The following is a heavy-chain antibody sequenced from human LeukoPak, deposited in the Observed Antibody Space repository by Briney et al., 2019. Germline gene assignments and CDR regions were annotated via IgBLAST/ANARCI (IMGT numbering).Heavy chain of an antibody. CDR3: AKGTLRFLEWLLCGMDV. CDR2: ISYDGSNK. V-gene: IGHV3-30*18. CDR1: GFTFSSYG. Sequence: GGSLRLSCAASGFTFSSYGMHWVCQAPGKGLEWVAVISYDGSNKYYADSVKGRFTISRDNSKNTLYLQMNSLRAEDTAVYYCAKGTLRFLEWLLCGMDVWGQGTTVTVSS. D-gene: IGHD3-3*01. J-gene: IGHJ6*02.